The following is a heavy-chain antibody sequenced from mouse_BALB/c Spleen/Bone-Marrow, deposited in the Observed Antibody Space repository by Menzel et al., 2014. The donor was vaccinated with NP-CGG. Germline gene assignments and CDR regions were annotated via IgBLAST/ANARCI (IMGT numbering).Heavy chain of an antibody. CDR1: GFTFGDYA. CDR3: ARVWDYWYFDV. Sequence: EVKVEESGGGLVQPGGSRKLSCAASGFTFGDYAMAWVRQAPGKGPEWVAFISNLAFSIYYADTVTGRFTISRENAKNTLYLEMTSLRSEDTAMYYCARVWDYWYFDVWGAGTTVTVSS. J-gene: IGHJ1*01. D-gene: IGHD4-1*01. CDR2: ISNLAFSI. V-gene: IGHV5-15*02.